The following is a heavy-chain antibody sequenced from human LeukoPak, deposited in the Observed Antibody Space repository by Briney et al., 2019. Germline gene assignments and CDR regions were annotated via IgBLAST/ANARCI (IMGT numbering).Heavy chain of an antibody. V-gene: IGHV3-30*18. CDR3: AKESCTMTDCLGD. Sequence: PGGSLRLSCAASGFTFSSFVMHWVRRAPGKGLEWVAVISKDGSDKYYVDSVKGRFAISRDNSRNTLYLQMNSLRAEDTAVYFCAKESCTMTDCLGDWGQGTLVTVSS. CDR1: GFTFSSFV. J-gene: IGHJ4*02. CDR2: ISKDGSDK. D-gene: IGHD2-8*01.